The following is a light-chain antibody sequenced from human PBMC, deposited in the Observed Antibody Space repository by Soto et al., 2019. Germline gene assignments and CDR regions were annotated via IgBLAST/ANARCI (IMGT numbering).Light chain of an antibody. CDR3: QQYNNWRT. J-gene: IGKJ1*01. CDR1: QSFSTQ. CDR2: GAT. Sequence: EIVMTQSPATLSVSPGERATLSCRASQSFSTQLSWYQHKPCQPPGLLIYGATTRTTGIQARFSGSWSGTEFTPTIRIQQSEYFTNYYCQQYNNWRTFGQGTKVDIK. V-gene: IGKV3-15*01.